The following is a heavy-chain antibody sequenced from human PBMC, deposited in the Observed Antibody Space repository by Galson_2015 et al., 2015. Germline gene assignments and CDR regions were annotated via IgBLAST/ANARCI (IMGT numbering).Heavy chain of an antibody. CDR3: ARDQGSSWYGAFDI. Sequence: SETLSLTCAVSGYSISSGYYWGWIRQPPGKGLEWIGSIYHSGSTYDSPSLKSRLTMSVDTSKNQFSLQLNSVTPEDTAVYYCARDQGSSWYGAFDIWGQGTMVIVSS. D-gene: IGHD6-13*01. CDR2: IYHSGST. CDR1: GYSISSGYY. V-gene: IGHV4-38-2*02. J-gene: IGHJ3*02.